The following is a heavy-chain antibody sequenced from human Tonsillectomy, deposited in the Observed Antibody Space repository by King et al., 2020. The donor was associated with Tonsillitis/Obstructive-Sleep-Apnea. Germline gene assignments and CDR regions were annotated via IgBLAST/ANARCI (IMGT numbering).Heavy chain of an antibody. CDR3: ARGSYDFDAFDI. D-gene: IGHD3-3*01. J-gene: IGHJ3*02. V-gene: IGHV2-5*02. CDR2: IYWDDDK. Sequence: TLKESGPTLVKRTQTLTLTCTFSGISLSTGGVGVGWIRQPPGKALEWLALIYWDDDKRYSPSLRSRLTITKDTSKNQVVLTMTNMDPVDTATYYCARGSYDFDAFDIWGQGTMVTVSS. CDR1: GISLSTGGVG.